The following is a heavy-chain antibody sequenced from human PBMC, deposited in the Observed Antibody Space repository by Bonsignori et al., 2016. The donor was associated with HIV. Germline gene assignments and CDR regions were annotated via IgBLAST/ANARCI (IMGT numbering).Heavy chain of an antibody. CDR1: GGSISSSDYY. Sequence: QLQLQESGPGLVKPSETLSLTCTVSGGSISSSDYYWGWIRQSPGKGLEWIGSIHYRGSTYYNSSLKSRVTISVDTSKNQFSLKLSSVTAADTAMYYCARGWYIDYWGQGTLVA. CDR3: ARGWYIDY. V-gene: IGHV4-39*07. CDR2: IHYRGST. J-gene: IGHJ4*02. D-gene: IGHD2-8*02.